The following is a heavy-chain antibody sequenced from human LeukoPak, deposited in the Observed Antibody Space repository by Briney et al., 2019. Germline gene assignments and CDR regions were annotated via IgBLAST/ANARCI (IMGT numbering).Heavy chain of an antibody. V-gene: IGHV3-48*03. J-gene: IGHJ4*02. CDR3: ARGYDSSGSFDY. D-gene: IGHD3-22*01. CDR1: GFTFSSYE. CDR2: ISSSGSTI. Sequence: GGSLRLSCAASGFTFSSYEMNWVRQAPGKGLEWVSYISSSGSTIYYADSVKGRFTISRDNAKNSLYLQMNSLRAEDTAVYYCARGYDSSGSFDYWGQGTLDTVSS.